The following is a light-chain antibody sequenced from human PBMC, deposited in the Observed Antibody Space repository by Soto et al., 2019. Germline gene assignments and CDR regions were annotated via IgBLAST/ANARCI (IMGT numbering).Light chain of an antibody. CDR2: DAS. Sequence: AIQLTQSPSSLSASVGDRVTISCRASQGISSALAWYQQKPGKAPKLLIYDASSLESGVPSRFSGSGSGTDFTLTISSLQPEDFPPYYCQQSSFGPGTKVDIK. CDR1: QGISSA. J-gene: IGKJ3*01. CDR3: QQSS. V-gene: IGKV1-13*02.